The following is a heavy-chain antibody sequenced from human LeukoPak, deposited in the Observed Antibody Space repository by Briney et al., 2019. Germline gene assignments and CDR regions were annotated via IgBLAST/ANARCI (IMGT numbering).Heavy chain of an antibody. CDR2: IYYSGST. Sequence: SETLSLTCTVSGGSISSSSYYWGWIRQPPGKGLEWIGSIYYSGSTYYNPSLKSRVTVAVDTSKNQFSLKLSSVTAADTAVYYCARDQYDSSGYYSYYYYMDVWGKGTTVTVSS. D-gene: IGHD3-22*01. CDR1: GGSISSSSYY. CDR3: ARDQYDSSGYYSYYYYMDV. J-gene: IGHJ6*03. V-gene: IGHV4-39*07.